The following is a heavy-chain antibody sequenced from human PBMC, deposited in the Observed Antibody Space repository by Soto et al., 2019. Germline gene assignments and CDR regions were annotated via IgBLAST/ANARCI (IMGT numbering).Heavy chain of an antibody. Sequence: QVQLVQSGAEVKKPGASVKVSCKASGYTFTSYAMHWVRQAPGQRLEWMGWINAGNGNTKYSQKFQGRVTITRDTSASKAYMELSSLRSEDTAVYYCARNEMPRYSRSSDWNWLDPWGQGTLVTVSS. CDR2: INAGNGNT. D-gene: IGHD6-6*01. V-gene: IGHV1-3*01. CDR3: ARNEMPRYSRSSDWNWLDP. CDR1: GYTFTSYA. J-gene: IGHJ5*02.